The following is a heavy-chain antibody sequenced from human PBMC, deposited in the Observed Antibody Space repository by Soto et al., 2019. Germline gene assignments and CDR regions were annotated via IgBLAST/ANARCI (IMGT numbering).Heavy chain of an antibody. CDR1: GFTFSSYA. D-gene: IGHD3-3*01. Sequence: PGGSLRLSCEASGFTFSSYAMSWVRQAPGQGLEWVSTMSGSGTGSFYADSVKGRFTISRDNSKNTLFLQMSSLRAEDTAVYYCAKIYDFWSGYNWFDPWGQGTLVTVSS. CDR2: MSGSGTGS. V-gene: IGHV3-23*01. CDR3: AKIYDFWSGYNWFDP. J-gene: IGHJ5*02.